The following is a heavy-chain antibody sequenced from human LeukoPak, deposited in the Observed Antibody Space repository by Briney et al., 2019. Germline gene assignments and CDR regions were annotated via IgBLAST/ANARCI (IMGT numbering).Heavy chain of an antibody. J-gene: IGHJ4*02. CDR3: ARDYSSGWYAFDC. V-gene: IGHV1-18*01. CDR2: ISAYNGNT. D-gene: IGHD6-19*01. CDR1: GYTFTSYG. Sequence: VASVKVSCKASGYTFTSYGISWVRQAPGQGLEWMGWISAYNGNTNYAQKLQGRVTMTTDTSTSTAYMELRSLRSDDTAFYYCARDYSSGWYAFDCWGQGTLVTVSS.